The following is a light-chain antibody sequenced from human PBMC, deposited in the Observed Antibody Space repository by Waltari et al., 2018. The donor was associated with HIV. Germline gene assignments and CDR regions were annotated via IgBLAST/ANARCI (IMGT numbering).Light chain of an antibody. CDR1: QSLLHSNGFNY. J-gene: IGKJ4*01. CDR2: VGS. CDR3: MQALQTPLT. Sequence: DIVLTQSPRSLPVTPGEPASISCRSSQSLLHSNGFNYLDWYLQKPWQSPQLLIYVGSIRASGVPDRFSGSGSGTDFTLKISRVEAEDVGVYYCMQALQTPLTFGGGTKVEIK. V-gene: IGKV2-28*01.